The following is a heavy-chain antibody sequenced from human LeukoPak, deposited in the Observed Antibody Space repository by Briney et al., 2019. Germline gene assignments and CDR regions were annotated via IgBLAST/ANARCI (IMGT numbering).Heavy chain of an antibody. CDR3: ARQVATKGEWAFDV. V-gene: IGHV4-38-2*01. CDR2: IRHDGHT. J-gene: IGHJ3*01. CDR1: GFAFSSYA. D-gene: IGHD5-12*01. Sequence: GSLRLSCAASGFAFSSYAMSWVRQAPGKGLEWIASIRHDGHTYYNPSLKSQVTISIGMSRNQFSLKLNSLTAADTAVYYCARQVATKGEWAFDVWGQGTMVTVSS.